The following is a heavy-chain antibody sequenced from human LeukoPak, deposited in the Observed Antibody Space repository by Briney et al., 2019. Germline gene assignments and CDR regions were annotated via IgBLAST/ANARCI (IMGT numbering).Heavy chain of an antibody. CDR3: ARGLTYYFDSTGYYQPANFYYYGMDV. D-gene: IGHD3-22*01. V-gene: IGHV4-34*01. Sequence: SETLSLTCAVYGVSFSGYYWSWIRQPPGKGLEWIGEINHSGSTNYNPSLKSRVTISVDTSKNQFSLKLSSVTAADTAVYYCARGLTYYFDSTGYYQPANFYYYGMDVWGQGTTVTVSS. CDR2: INHSGST. J-gene: IGHJ6*02. CDR1: GVSFSGYY.